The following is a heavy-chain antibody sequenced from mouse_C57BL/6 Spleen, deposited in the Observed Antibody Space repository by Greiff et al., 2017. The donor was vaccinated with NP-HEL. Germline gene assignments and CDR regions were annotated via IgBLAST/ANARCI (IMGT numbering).Heavy chain of an antibody. Sequence: EVQVVESGGDLVKPGGSLKLSCAASGFTFSSYGMSWVRQTPDKRLEWVATISSGGSYTYYPDSVKGRFTISRDNAKNTLYLQMSSLKSEDTAMYYCARHEDSNYERNAMDYWGQGTSVTVSS. CDR2: ISSGGSYT. CDR3: ARHEDSNYERNAMDY. V-gene: IGHV5-6*01. J-gene: IGHJ4*01. D-gene: IGHD2-5*01. CDR1: GFTFSSYG.